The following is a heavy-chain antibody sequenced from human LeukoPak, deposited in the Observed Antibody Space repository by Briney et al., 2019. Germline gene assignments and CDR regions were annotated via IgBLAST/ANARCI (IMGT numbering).Heavy chain of an antibody. V-gene: IGHV3-48*04. CDR3: ARVGGCSSTSCYTGFDP. J-gene: IGHJ5*02. D-gene: IGHD2-2*02. CDR2: ISSSSSTI. Sequence: GGSLRLSCAASGFTFSSYSMNWVRQAPGKGLEWVSYISSSSSTIYYADSVKGRFTISRDNTKNSLYLQMNSLRAEDTAVYYCARVGGCSSTSCYTGFDPWGQGTLVTVSS. CDR1: GFTFSSYS.